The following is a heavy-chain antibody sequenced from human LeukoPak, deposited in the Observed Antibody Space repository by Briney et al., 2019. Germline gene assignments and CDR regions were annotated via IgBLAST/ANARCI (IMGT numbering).Heavy chain of an antibody. Sequence: PSETLSLTCTVSGDSISDHYWSWIRQPPGEGLEWIAYIYSSVSTNYNPSLKSRVTISVDTSKNQFSLKLSSVTAADTAVYYCARDRYSSSWYFDYWGQGTLVTVSS. CDR3: ARDRYSSSWYFDY. CDR2: IYSSVST. J-gene: IGHJ4*02. V-gene: IGHV4-59*11. D-gene: IGHD6-13*01. CDR1: GDSISDHY.